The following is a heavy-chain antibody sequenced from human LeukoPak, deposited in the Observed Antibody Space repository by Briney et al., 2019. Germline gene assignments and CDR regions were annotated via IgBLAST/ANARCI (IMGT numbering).Heavy chain of an antibody. CDR2: IDASSGGT. CDR3: ATPSSSSWYGFDP. D-gene: IGHD6-13*01. J-gene: IGHJ5*02. CDR1: GHTFTGYY. Sequence: ASVKVSCKVSGHTFTGYYIHWARQAPGQGLEWMGWIDASSGGTNYAQKFQGRVTMTRDTSISTAYMELSRLTSADTAVYRCATPSSSSWYGFDPWGQGTLVTVSS. V-gene: IGHV1-2*02.